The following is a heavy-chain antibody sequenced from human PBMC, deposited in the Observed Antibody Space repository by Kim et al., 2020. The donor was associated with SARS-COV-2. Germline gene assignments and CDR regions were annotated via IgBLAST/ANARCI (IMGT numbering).Heavy chain of an antibody. CDR2: IYYTGDS. CDR1: GGSISGASYY. Sequence: SETLSLTCTVSGGSISGASYYWSWIRQYPGKGLEWLGYIYYTGDSYNNPSLKSRIVISVDTSKNQFSLKLSSLTAADTAGYYCARRAGVGGYYPFDYWG. CDR3: ARRAGVGGYYPFDY. D-gene: IGHD3-10*01. J-gene: IGHJ4*01. V-gene: IGHV4-31*03.